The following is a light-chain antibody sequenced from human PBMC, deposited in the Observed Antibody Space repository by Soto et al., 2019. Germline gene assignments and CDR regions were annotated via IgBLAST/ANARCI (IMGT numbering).Light chain of an antibody. V-gene: IGKV1-5*01. J-gene: IGKJ1*01. CDR1: QSISRW. Sequence: DIQMTQSPSTLSASVGDRVTITCRASQSISRWLAWYQQKPGKAPKLLIYDASSLESGVPSRFSGSGSGTEFPLSISSLQPDDYATFYCQQYNSYSSWTFVQGTKVEVK. CDR2: DAS. CDR3: QQYNSYSSWT.